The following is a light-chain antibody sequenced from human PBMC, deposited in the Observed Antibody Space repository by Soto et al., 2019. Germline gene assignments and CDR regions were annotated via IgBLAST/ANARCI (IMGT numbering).Light chain of an antibody. CDR1: QSVSSSF. J-gene: IGKJ2*01. V-gene: IGKV3-20*01. CDR2: AAS. CDR3: QHSGISSYT. Sequence: EIVLTQSPGTLSLSPGERATLSCRASQSVSSSFLAWYHQRPGQAPRLLIYAASLMASGIPDRFSGSGSGTDFTLTIARLEPEDLAVYYCQHSGISSYTFCHGAKLESK.